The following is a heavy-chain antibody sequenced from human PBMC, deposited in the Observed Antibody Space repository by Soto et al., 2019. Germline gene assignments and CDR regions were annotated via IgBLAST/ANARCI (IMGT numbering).Heavy chain of an antibody. Sequence: PSETLSLTCAVYGGSFSGYYWSWIRQPPGKGLEWIGEINHSGSTNYNPSLKSRVTISVDTSKNQFSLKLSSVTAADTAVYYCARGLSSGYGSLHYGMDVWGQGTTVTVSS. J-gene: IGHJ6*02. D-gene: IGHD5-12*01. V-gene: IGHV4-34*01. CDR2: INHSGST. CDR1: GGSFSGYY. CDR3: ARGLSSGYGSLHYGMDV.